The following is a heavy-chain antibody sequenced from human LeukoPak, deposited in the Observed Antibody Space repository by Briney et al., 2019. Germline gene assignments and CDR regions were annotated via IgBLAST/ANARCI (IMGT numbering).Heavy chain of an antibody. V-gene: IGHV4-59*11. J-gene: IGHJ4*02. CDR1: GGSISRHY. D-gene: IGHD4-23*01. CDR2: IDYSGST. Sequence: PSETLSLTCTVSGGSISRHYLNWIRQPPGKGLEWVGYIDYSGSTDYNPSLKSRVTISLDTSKNQFSLRLSSVTAADTAVYYCARDLGGGNSGGYYFDYWGQGTLVTVSS. CDR3: ARDLGGGNSGGYYFDY.